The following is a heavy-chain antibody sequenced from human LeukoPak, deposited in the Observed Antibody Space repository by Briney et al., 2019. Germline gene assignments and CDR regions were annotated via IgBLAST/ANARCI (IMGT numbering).Heavy chain of an antibody. CDR2: ISSSSSYI. D-gene: IGHD6-6*01. J-gene: IGHJ4*02. CDR1: GFTFSSYS. V-gene: IGHV3-21*01. Sequence: GGSLRLSCAASGFTFSSYSMDWVRQAPGKGLEWVSSISSSSSYIYYADLVKGRFTISRDNAKNSLYLQMNSLRAEDTAVYYCARAVVSSSRGFDYWGQGTLVTVSS. CDR3: ARAVVSSSRGFDY.